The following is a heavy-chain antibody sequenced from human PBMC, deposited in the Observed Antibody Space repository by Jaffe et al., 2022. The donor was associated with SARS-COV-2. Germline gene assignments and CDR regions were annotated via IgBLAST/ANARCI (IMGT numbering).Heavy chain of an antibody. D-gene: IGHD4-17*01. J-gene: IGHJ4*02. V-gene: IGHV3-11*06. Sequence: QVQLVESGGGLVKPGGSLRLSCAASGFTFSDYYMSWIRQAPGKGLEWVSYISGSSSYTDHADSVKGRFTISRDNAKNSLYLQMNSLRAEDTAVYYCASSSTVVTPIDYWGQGTLVTVSS. CDR3: ASSSTVVTPIDY. CDR2: ISGSSSYT. CDR1: GFTFSDYY.